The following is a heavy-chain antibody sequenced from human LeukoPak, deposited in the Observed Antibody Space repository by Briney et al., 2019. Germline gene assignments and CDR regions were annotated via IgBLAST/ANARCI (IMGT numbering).Heavy chain of an antibody. Sequence: SETLSLTCTVSGGSISSYYWSWIRQPPGKGLEWIGSVYRSESTNYNPSLQSRVTISVDTSNNQFSLKLNSVTAADTAVYYCARDGGIAAAGFDYWGQGTLVTVSS. J-gene: IGHJ4*02. D-gene: IGHD6-13*01. CDR1: GGSISSYY. CDR3: ARDGGIAAAGFDY. CDR2: VYRSEST. V-gene: IGHV4-4*08.